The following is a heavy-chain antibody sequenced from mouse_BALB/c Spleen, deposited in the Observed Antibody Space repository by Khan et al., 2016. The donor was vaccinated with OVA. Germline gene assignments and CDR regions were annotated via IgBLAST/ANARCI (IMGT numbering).Heavy chain of an antibody. Sequence: QVQLKESGPGLVAPSQSLSITCTISGFSLTNYGVHWVRQPPGKGLEWLVVIWSDGSTSYTSALKSRLIISKDNSKSQVFLKMNSLQTDDTAMYYCARQPYYHYYIMDYWGQGTSVTVSS. CDR1: GFSLTNYG. CDR3: ARQPYYHYYIMDY. J-gene: IGHJ4*01. D-gene: IGHD2-10*01. CDR2: IWSDGST. V-gene: IGHV2-6-1*01.